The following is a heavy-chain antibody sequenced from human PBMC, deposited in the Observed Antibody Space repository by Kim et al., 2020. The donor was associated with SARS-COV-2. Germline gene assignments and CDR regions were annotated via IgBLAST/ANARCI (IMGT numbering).Heavy chain of an antibody. CDR1: GFTFSSYS. J-gene: IGHJ4*02. D-gene: IGHD2-2*01. CDR2: ISSGSGSI. CDR3: ATSPAAVNY. Sequence: GGSLRLSCAASGFTFSSYSMNWVRQAPGKGLEWLSYISSGSGSIYYADSVKGRFTISRDNAKNSLYLQMNSLRAEDTAVYYCATSPAAVNYWGQGTLVTV. V-gene: IGHV3-48*04.